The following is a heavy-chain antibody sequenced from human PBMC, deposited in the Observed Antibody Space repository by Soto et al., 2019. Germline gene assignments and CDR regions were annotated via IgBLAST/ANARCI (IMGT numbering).Heavy chain of an antibody. CDR1: GFSLSTSGVG. CDR2: IYWNDDK. Sequence: QSGPTLVNPTRARTLTCTFSGFSLSTSGVGVGWIRQPPGKALEWLALIYWNDDKRYSPSLKSRLTITKDTSKNQVVLTMTNMDPVDTATYYCAHENHQFSRFDPWGQGTLVTVSS. CDR3: AHENHQFSRFDP. V-gene: IGHV2-5*01. J-gene: IGHJ5*02.